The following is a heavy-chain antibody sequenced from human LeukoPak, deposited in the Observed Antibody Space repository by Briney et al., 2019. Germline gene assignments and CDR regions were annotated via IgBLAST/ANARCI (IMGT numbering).Heavy chain of an antibody. D-gene: IGHD3-3*01. CDR2: IYYNGNT. Sequence: PSETLSLTCTVSGGSLSSGRFYWGWIRQPPGKDLEWIGTIYYNGNTYYNPSLKSRVTISLDTSKNQFSLKLTSMTAADTALYFCARDSNIARFFSGGQGALVTVSA. J-gene: IGHJ4*02. CDR1: GGSLSSGRFY. CDR3: ARDSNIARFFS. V-gene: IGHV4-39*07.